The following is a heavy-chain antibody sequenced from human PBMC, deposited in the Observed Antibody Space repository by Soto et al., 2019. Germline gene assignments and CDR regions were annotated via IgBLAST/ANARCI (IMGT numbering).Heavy chain of an antibody. J-gene: IGHJ3*02. CDR2: IYYSGST. D-gene: IGHD3-22*01. CDR3: ARDRAPYDSSGYYDAFDI. V-gene: IGHV4-31*03. Sequence: SETLSLTCTVSGGSISSGGYYWSWIRQHPGKGLEWTGYIYYSGSTYYNPSLKSRVTISVDTSKNQFSLKLSSVTAADTAVYYCARDRAPYDSSGYYDAFDIWGQGTMVTVSS. CDR1: GGSISSGGYY.